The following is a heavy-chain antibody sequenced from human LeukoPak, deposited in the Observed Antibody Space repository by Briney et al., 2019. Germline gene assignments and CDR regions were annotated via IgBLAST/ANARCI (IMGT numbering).Heavy chain of an antibody. J-gene: IGHJ3*02. CDR2: ISSNGGGT. CDR1: GFTFSTYA. CDR3: VKEQTFFGVVMDI. Sequence: LSGGSLRLSCSASGFTFSTYAMHWVRQAPGKGLEYVSAISSNGGGTYYADSVKGRFTISRDNSKNTLFLQMSSLRAEDTAVYCCVKEQTFFGVVMDIWGQGTMVTVSS. V-gene: IGHV3-64D*09. D-gene: IGHD3-3*01.